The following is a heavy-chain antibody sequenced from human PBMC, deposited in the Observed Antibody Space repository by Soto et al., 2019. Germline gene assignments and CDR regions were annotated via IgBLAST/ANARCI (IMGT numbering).Heavy chain of an antibody. CDR1: GYSFAGYW. D-gene: IGHD3-22*01. CDR3: ARQIYDSDTGPNFQYYFDS. Sequence: GESLKISCKGSGYSFAGYWITWVRQKPGKGLEWMGRIDPSDSQTYYSPSFRGHVTISVTKSITTVFLQWSSLRAPDTAMYYCARQIYDSDTGPNFQYYFDSWGQGTPVTVSS. J-gene: IGHJ4*02. CDR2: IDPSDSQT. V-gene: IGHV5-10-1*01.